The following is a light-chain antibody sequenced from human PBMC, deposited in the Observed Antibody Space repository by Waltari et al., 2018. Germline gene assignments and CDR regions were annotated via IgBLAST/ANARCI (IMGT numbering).Light chain of an antibody. V-gene: IGKV1-5*03. CDR1: QRVGNC. Sequence: IPMTPFPSPLSASVGARVTIPCPASQRVGNCLAWYQQKPGKAPKLLNYMASSLESGVPSRFSGSGSGTEFTLTITSLQPDDFATYSCQQYSSFSTFGQGTKLDI. J-gene: IGKJ2*01. CDR3: QQYSSFST. CDR2: MAS.